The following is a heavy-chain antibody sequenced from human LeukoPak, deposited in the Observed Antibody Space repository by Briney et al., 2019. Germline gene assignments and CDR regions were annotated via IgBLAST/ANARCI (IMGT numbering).Heavy chain of an antibody. CDR3: ARELDP. CDR2: VSYSGST. CDR1: GGSINSYY. J-gene: IGHJ5*02. Sequence: PSETLSLTCTVSGGSINSYYWSWIRQPPGKGLEWIGYVSYSGSTNYNPSLKSRVTISVDTSKNQFSLKVRSVTAADTAVYYCARELDPWGQGTLVTVSS. V-gene: IGHV4-59*01.